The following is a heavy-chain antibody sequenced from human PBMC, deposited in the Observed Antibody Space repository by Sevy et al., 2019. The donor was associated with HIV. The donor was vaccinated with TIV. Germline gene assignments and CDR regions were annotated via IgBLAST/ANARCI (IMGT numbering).Heavy chain of an antibody. CDR1: GGSISNYF. J-gene: IGHJ4*02. D-gene: IGHD6-6*01. CDR3: ARESIGAVGDFDY. V-gene: IGHV4-59*12. Sequence: GSLRLSCTVSGGSISNYFWSWIRQPPGKGLEWIGYIYYSGSTNYNPSLKSRVTISVDTSKNQFSLKLSSVTAADTAVYYCARESIGAVGDFDYWGQGTLVTASS. CDR2: IYYSGST.